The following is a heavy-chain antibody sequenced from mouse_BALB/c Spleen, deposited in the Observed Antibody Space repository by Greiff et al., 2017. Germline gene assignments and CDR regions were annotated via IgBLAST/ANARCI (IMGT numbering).Heavy chain of an antibody. J-gene: IGHJ3*01. CDR1: GFTFNTYA. CDR2: IRSKSNNYAT. D-gene: IGHD3-3*01. CDR3: VREGTAD. Sequence: EVKLVESGGGLVQPKGSLKLSCAASGFTFNTYAMNWVRQAPGKGLEWVARIRSKSNNYATYYADSVKDRFTISRDDSQSMLYLQMNNLKTEDTAMYYCVREGTADWGQGTLVTVSA. V-gene: IGHV10-1*02.